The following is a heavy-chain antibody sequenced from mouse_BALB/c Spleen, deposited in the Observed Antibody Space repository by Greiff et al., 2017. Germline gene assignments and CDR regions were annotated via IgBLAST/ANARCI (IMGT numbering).Heavy chain of an antibody. J-gene: IGHJ4*01. D-gene: IGHD2-14*01. CDR3: AIDVKVRRSGYAMDY. Sequence: EVNVVESGGGLVKPGGSLKLSCAASGFTFSDYYMYWVRQTPEKRLEWVATISDGGSYTYYPDSVKGRFTISRDNAKNNLYLQMSSLKSEDTAMYYCAIDVKVRRSGYAMDYWGQGTSVTVSS. CDR1: GFTFSDYY. CDR2: ISDGGSYT. V-gene: IGHV5-4*02.